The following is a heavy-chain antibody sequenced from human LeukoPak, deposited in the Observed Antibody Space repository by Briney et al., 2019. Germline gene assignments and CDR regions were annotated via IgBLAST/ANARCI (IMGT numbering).Heavy chain of an antibody. CDR2: MNPNSGNT. J-gene: IGHJ6*03. CDR3: ARRAVGNSHYYSMDV. Sequence: ASVKVSCKASGYTFISYDINWVRQVTGQGLEWMGWMNPNSGNTGYAQKFQGRVTITRNTSISTAFMELSSLRSEDTAVYYCARRAVGNSHYYSMDVWGKGTTVTVSS. CDR1: GYTFISYD. D-gene: IGHD6-19*01. V-gene: IGHV1-8*03.